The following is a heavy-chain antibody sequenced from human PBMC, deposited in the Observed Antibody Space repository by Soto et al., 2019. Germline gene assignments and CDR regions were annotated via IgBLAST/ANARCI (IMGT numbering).Heavy chain of an antibody. CDR3: ARDPEIFGVVIIPSYYGMDV. V-gene: IGHV3-21*01. Sequence: GGSLRLSCAASGFTFSSYSMNWVRQAPGKGLEWVSSISSSSSYIYYADSVKGRFTISRDNAKNSLYLQMNSLRAEDTAVYYCARDPEIFGVVIIPSYYGMDVWGQGTTVTVSS. CDR1: GFTFSSYS. J-gene: IGHJ6*02. CDR2: ISSSSSYI. D-gene: IGHD3-3*01.